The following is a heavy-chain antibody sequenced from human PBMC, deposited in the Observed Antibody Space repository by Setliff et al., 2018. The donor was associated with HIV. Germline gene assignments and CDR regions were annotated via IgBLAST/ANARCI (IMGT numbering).Heavy chain of an antibody. J-gene: IGHJ6*03. V-gene: IGHV4-59*01. D-gene: IGHD4-17*01. CDR2: INYSGST. CDR3: ARNGDYYMDV. Sequence: SETLSLTCTVSGGSIRTYYWGWIRQPPGKGLEWIGYINYSGSTKHNPSLKSRVTISVDTSKNQFSLKLNSVTAADTAVYYCARNGDYYMDVWGKGTTVTVSS. CDR1: GGSIRTYY.